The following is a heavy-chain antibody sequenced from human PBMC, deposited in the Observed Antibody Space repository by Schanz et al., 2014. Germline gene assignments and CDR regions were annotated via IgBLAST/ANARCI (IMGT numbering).Heavy chain of an antibody. D-gene: IGHD2-2*01. J-gene: IGHJ6*03. CDR2: IRSSSTPI. CDR1: GFTFRDYS. Sequence: EVQLVESGGGWVQPGGSLRLSCAASGFTFRDYSMNWVRQAPGQGPEWVSYIRSSSTPIYYADSVKGRFTITRDNAKNSLYLQMNSLRAEDTAVYYCARVKYCTITRCYRTETEGIYYMDVWGKGTTVTVSS. V-gene: IGHV3-48*01. CDR3: ARVKYCTITRCYRTETEGIYYMDV.